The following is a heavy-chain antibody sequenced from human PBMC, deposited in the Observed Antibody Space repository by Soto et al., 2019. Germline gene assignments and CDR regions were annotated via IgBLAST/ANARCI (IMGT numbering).Heavy chain of an antibody. V-gene: IGHV3-48*03. CDR1: GFTFSSYE. J-gene: IGHJ2*01. Sequence: GGSLRLSCAASGFTFSSYEMNWVRQAPGKGLEWVSYISSSGSTIYYADSVKGRFTISRDNAKNSLYLQMNSLRAEDTAVYYCARDLPWGNGNWYFDLWGRGTLVTVSS. CDR2: ISSSGSTI. CDR3: ARDLPWGNGNWYFDL. D-gene: IGHD7-27*01.